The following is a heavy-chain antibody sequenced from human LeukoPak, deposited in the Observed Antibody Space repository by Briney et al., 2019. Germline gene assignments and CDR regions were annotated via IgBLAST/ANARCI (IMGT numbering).Heavy chain of an antibody. D-gene: IGHD6-6*01. CDR2: IIPMFGTT. J-gene: IGHJ4*02. CDR1: GYTFSGYY. V-gene: IGHV1-69*06. Sequence: GASVKVSCKASGYTFSGYYIHWVRQAPGQGLEWMGGIIPMFGTTNYAQKFQGRVTITADKSTSTAYMELSSLRSEDTAVYYCARDPPGRPYSSSSYGWGQGTLVTVSS. CDR3: ARDPPGRPYSSSSYG.